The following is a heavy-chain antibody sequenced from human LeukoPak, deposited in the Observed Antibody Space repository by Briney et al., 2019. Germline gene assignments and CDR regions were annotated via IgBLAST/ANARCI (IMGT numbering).Heavy chain of an antibody. CDR2: ISSSSSYI. J-gene: IGHJ4*02. D-gene: IGHD6-19*01. V-gene: IGHV3-21*01. Sequence: GVSLRLSCAASGFTFSSYSMNWVRQAPGKGLEWVSSISSSSSYIYYADSVKGRFTISRDNAKNSLYLQMNSLRAEDTAVYYCARRIYGYSSGWYFDYWGQGTLVTISS. CDR3: ARRIYGYSSGWYFDY. CDR1: GFTFSSYS.